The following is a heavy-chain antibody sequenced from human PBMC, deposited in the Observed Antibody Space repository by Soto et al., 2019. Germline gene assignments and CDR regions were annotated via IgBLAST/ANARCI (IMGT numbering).Heavy chain of an antibody. CDR2: ISYDGSNK. Sequence: PGGSLRLSCAASGFTFSSYAMHWVRQAPGKGLEWVAVISYDGSNKYYADSVKGRFTISRDNSKNTLYLQMNSLRAEDTAVYYCARDLSCGGDCPEDYYYYCMDVWGQGTTVTVSS. J-gene: IGHJ6*02. CDR3: ARDLSCGGDCPEDYYYYCMDV. CDR1: GFTFSSYA. V-gene: IGHV3-30-3*01. D-gene: IGHD2-21*02.